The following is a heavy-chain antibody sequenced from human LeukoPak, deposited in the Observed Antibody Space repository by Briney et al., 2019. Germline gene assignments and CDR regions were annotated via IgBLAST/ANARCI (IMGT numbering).Heavy chain of an antibody. CDR2: IYYSGST. D-gene: IGHD3-10*01. CDR3: ATSVPSMVRGVSTFDI. CDR1: GGSISSYY. V-gene: IGHV4-59*08. J-gene: IGHJ3*02. Sequence: PSETLSLTCTVSGGSISSYYWSWIRQPPGKGLEWIGYIYYSGSTNYNPSLKSRVTISVDTSKNQFSLKLSSVTAADTAVYYCATSVPSMVRGVSTFDIWGQGTMVTVSS.